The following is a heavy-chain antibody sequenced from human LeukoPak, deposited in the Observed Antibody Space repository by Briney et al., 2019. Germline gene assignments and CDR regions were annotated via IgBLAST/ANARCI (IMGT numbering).Heavy chain of an antibody. CDR3: AKVDYDILTGYPLGFDY. CDR2: ISGSGGST. CDR1: GFTFSSYA. J-gene: IGHJ4*02. D-gene: IGHD3-9*01. Sequence: GGSLRLSCAASGFTFSSYAMSWVRQAPGKGLEWVSAISGSGGSTYYADSVKGRFTISRDNSKNTLYLQMNSLRAEDTAVYYCAKVDYDILTGYPLGFDYWGQGTLVTVSS. V-gene: IGHV3-23*01.